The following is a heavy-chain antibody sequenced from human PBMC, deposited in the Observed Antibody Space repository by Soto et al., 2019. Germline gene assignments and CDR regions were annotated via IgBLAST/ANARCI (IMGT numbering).Heavy chain of an antibody. V-gene: IGHV1-18*01. CDR2: ISAYNGNT. D-gene: IGHD2-15*01. J-gene: IGHJ5*02. Sequence: QVQLVQSGAEVKKPGASVKVSCKASGYTFTSFGISWVRQAPGQGLEWMGWISAYNGNTNSAQQFQGRVTMTTDTSTSTAYMELRSLRSDDTAVYYCARDSCTGGSCPANWFAPWGQGTLVTVSS. CDR3: ARDSCTGGSCPANWFAP. CDR1: GYTFTSFG.